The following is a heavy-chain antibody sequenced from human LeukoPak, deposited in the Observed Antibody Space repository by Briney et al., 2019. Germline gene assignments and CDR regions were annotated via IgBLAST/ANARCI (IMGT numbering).Heavy chain of an antibody. CDR3: ATDLVSSSTRAN. D-gene: IGHD2-2*01. V-gene: IGHV1-24*01. CDR2: FDPEDGET. CDR1: GYTLTELS. Sequence: ASVKVSCKVSGYTLTELSMHWVRQAPGKGLEWMGGFDPEDGETIYAQKFQGRVTMTEDTSTDTAYMELSSLRSEDTAVYYCATDLVSSSTRANWGQGTLVTVSS. J-gene: IGHJ4*02.